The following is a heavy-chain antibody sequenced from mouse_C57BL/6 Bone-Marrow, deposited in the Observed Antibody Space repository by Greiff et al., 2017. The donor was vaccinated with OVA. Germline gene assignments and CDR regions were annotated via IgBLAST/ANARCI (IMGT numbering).Heavy chain of an antibody. V-gene: IGHV1-18*01. CDR1: GYTFTDYN. Sequence: EVQLQQSGPELVKPGASVKIPCKASGYTFTDYNMDWVKQSHGKRLEWIGDINPNNGGTIYNQKFKGKATLTVDKSSSTAYMELRSLTSEDTAVYYVARYRDGFDYWGPGTTLTVSS. J-gene: IGHJ2*01. D-gene: IGHD3-1*01. CDR2: INPNNGGT. CDR3: ARYRDGFDY.